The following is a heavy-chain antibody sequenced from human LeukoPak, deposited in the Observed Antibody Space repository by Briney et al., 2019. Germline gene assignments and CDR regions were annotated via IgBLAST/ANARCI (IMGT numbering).Heavy chain of an antibody. D-gene: IGHD3-10*01. J-gene: IGHJ3*01. Sequence: GGSLRLSCAASGFTFSSYGMHWVRQAPGKGLEWVAVISYDGSNKYYADSVKGRFTISRDNSKNTLYLQMNSLGAEDTAVYYCAREGSGRTAYNDGLDVWGQGTMVTVSS. CDR2: ISYDGSNK. CDR1: GFTFSSYG. V-gene: IGHV3-30*03. CDR3: AREGSGRTAYNDGLDV.